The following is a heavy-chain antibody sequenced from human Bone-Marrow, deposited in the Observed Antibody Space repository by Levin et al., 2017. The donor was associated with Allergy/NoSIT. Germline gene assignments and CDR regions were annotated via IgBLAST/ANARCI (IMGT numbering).Heavy chain of an antibody. CDR3: APVSM. V-gene: IGHV1-69*13. CDR1: GGTFSTYA. Sequence: SVKVSCKASGGTFSTYAISWVRQAPGQGLEWMGVIVPVFDTPNYARKFLGRVTITADESTKTAYMELSGLTSEDTAMYYCAPVSMWGQGTMVTVSS. J-gene: IGHJ3*02. D-gene: IGHD3-16*01. CDR2: IVPVFDTP.